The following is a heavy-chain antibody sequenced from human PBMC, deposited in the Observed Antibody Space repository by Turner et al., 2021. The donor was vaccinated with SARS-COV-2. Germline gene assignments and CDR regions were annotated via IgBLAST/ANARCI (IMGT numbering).Heavy chain of an antibody. D-gene: IGHD6-19*01. CDR2: ISYDGSNK. J-gene: IGHJ6*03. Sequence: RLSCAASGFTFSSYGMHWFRQAPGKGLEWVAVISYDGSNKYYADSVKGRFTISRDNSKNTLYLQMNSLRAEDTAVYYCAKAETYSSGWSGGRSYYYYYMDVWGKGTTVTVSS. CDR3: AKAETYSSGWSGGRSYYYYYMDV. V-gene: IGHV3-30*18. CDR1: GFTFSSYG.